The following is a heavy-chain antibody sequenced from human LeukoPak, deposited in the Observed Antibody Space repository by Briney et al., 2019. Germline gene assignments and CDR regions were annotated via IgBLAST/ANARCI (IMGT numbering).Heavy chain of an antibody. D-gene: IGHD2-15*01. CDR2: ISSLSTTI. CDR1: GFTFSHYS. Sequence: PGGSLRLSCAASGFTFSHYSMNWVRQAPGKGLEWVSYISSLSTTIYYADSVKGRFTISRDNAKNSLSLQMNSLRAEDTAVYYCAREDCSSGSCKSSKDPGNPDYWGQGTLVTVSS. J-gene: IGHJ4*02. CDR3: AREDCSSGSCKSSKDPGNPDY. V-gene: IGHV3-48*04.